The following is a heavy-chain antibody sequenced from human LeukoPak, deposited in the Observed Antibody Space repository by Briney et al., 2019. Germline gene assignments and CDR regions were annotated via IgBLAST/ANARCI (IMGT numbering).Heavy chain of an antibody. Sequence: GPVKVSCKASGYTFTSYGISWVRQAPGQGLEWMGWISAYNGNTNYAQKLQGRVTMTTDTSTSTAYMELRSLRSDDTAVYYCAREASNCSSTSCYSTYYYYMDVWGKGTTVTVSS. V-gene: IGHV1-18*01. CDR1: GYTFTSYG. CDR3: AREASNCSSTSCYSTYYYYMDV. D-gene: IGHD2-2*02. J-gene: IGHJ6*03. CDR2: ISAYNGNT.